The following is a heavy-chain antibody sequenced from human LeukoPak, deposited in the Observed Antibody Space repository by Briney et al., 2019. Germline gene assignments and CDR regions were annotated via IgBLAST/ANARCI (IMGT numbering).Heavy chain of an antibody. J-gene: IGHJ6*03. V-gene: IGHV4-38-2*01. CDR2: MSHNRGT. D-gene: IGHD3-10*01. CDR3: ASYYASGVSAYNYYDMDV. CDR1: GYSISSGYY. Sequence: PSETLSLTCAVSGYSISSGYYWGWIRQPPGKGLEWIGSMSHNRGTYYNPSLKSRVTISMDTSKNQFSLRLSSVTAADTAVYYCASYYASGVSAYNYYDMDVWGKGTTVTVSS.